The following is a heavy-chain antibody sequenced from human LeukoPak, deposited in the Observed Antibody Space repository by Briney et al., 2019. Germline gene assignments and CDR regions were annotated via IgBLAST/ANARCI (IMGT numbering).Heavy chain of an antibody. CDR3: FXXTYYYDSSGYETFDY. D-gene: IGHD3-22*01. CDR2: INPSGGST. Sequence: GASGKVSCKASGYTFTSYYMHWVRQAPGQGLEWRGIINPSGGSTSYAQKFQVRVTMTRYTATSTISIELSSRTSEETAVYVFFXXTYYYDSSGYETFDYWGQGTLVTVSS. V-gene: IGHV1-46*01. J-gene: IGHJ4*02. CDR1: GYTFTSYY.